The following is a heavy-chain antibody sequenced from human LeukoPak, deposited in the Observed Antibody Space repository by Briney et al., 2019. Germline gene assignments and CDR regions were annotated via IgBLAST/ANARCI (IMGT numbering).Heavy chain of an antibody. V-gene: IGHV3-53*01. D-gene: IGHD3-10*01. J-gene: IGHJ5*02. CDR2: ICSGGST. CDR1: GFTVSSNY. Sequence: PGGSLRLSCAASGFTVSSNYMSWVRQAPGKGLEWVSVICSGGSTYYADSVKGRFTISRDNSKNTLYLQMNSLRAEDTAVYYCARVPYGSGSYNWFDPWGQGTLVTVSS. CDR3: ARVPYGSGSYNWFDP.